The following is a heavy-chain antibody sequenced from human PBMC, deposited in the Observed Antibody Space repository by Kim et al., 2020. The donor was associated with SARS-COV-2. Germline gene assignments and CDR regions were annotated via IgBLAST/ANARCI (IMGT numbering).Heavy chain of an antibody. CDR2: IYYSGST. V-gene: IGHV4-39*01. CDR1: GGSISSSSYY. D-gene: IGHD1-26*01. Sequence: SETLSLTCTVSGGSISSSSYYWGWIRQPPGKGLEWIGSIYYSGSTYYNPSLKSRVTISVDTSKNQFSLKLSSVTAADTAVYYCARPDSGSYYFNYWGQGT. CDR3: ARPDSGSYYFNY. J-gene: IGHJ4*02.